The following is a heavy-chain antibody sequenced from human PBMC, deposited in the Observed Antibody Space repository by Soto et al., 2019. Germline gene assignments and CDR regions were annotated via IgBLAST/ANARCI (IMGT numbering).Heavy chain of an antibody. CDR3: ARDLLITMVRGVHLYYGMDV. V-gene: IGHV4-61*01. J-gene: IGHJ6*02. D-gene: IGHD3-10*01. Sequence: QVQLQESGPGLVKPSETLSLTCTVSGGSVSSGSYYWSWIRQPPGKGLEWVGYIYYSGSTTCTPSLKRRVTISADTSKNQVSLKLSSVTAADTAVYYCARDLLITMVRGVHLYYGMDVWGQGTTVTVSS. CDR1: GGSVSSGSYY. CDR2: IYYSGST.